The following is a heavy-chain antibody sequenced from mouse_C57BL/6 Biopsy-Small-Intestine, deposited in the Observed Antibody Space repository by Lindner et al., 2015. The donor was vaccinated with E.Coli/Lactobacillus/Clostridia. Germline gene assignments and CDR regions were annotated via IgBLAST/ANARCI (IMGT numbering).Heavy chain of an antibody. D-gene: IGHD2-4*01. Sequence: VQLQESGAELVKPGASVRLSCTASGFNIKDYFMHWVKQRPEQDLEWIGRIDPEDGETKYAPKFQVKATIKTDTSSNTAYLQLSSLTFEDTAVYYCARGDDYLFTYWGQGTLVTVSA. CDR3: ARGDDYLFTY. V-gene: IGHV14-2*01. CDR2: IDPEDGET. J-gene: IGHJ3*01. CDR1: GFNIKDYF.